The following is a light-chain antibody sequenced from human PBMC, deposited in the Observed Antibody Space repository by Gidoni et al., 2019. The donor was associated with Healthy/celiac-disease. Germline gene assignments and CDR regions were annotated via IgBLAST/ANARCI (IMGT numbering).Light chain of an antibody. CDR3: MQALQTPNT. V-gene: IGKV2-28*01. J-gene: IGKJ5*01. Sequence: DIVMTQSPLSLPVTPGEPASISCRSSQSLLHSNGYNYLDWYLQKPGQSQQLLIYLGSNRAAGVHERFSGSGSGTDFTLKNSRVEAEDVGVYYCMQALQTPNTFGQGTRLEIK. CDR1: QSLLHSNGYNY. CDR2: LGS.